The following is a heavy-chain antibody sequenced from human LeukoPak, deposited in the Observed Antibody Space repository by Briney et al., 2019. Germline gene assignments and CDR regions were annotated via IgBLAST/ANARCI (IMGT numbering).Heavy chain of an antibody. CDR1: GFTFSSYA. CDR3: AKIQPSNWEGGY. CDR2: ISGSGGST. D-gene: IGHD7-27*01. V-gene: IGHV3-23*01. Sequence: GGSLRLSCAASGFTFSSYAMSWVRQAPGKGLEWVSAISGSGGSTYYADSVKGRFTISRGNSKNTLYLQMNSLRAEDTAVYCCAKIQPSNWEGGYWGQGTLVTVSS. J-gene: IGHJ4*02.